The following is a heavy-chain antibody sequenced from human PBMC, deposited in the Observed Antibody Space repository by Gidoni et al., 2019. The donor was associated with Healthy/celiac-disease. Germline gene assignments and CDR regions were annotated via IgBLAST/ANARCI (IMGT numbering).Heavy chain of an antibody. V-gene: IGHV3-30*03. CDR1: GFTFSRYG. J-gene: IGHJ6*02. CDR2: ISYEGSNK. D-gene: IGHD3-10*01. Sequence: QVQLVESGGGVVQPGRSLRLSCAASGFTFSRYGMHWVRQAPGKGLEWVAVISYEGSNKYYADSVKCRFTISRDNSKNTLYLQMNSLRAEDTAVYYCATGVTTVVGGYYYYGMDVWGQGTTVTVSS. CDR3: ATGVTTVVGGYYYYGMDV.